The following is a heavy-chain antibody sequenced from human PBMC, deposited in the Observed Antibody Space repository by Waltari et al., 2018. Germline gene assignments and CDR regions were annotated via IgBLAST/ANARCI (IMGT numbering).Heavy chain of an antibody. CDR1: GYIFTTYT. CDR3: ARRTSATGFDP. V-gene: IGHV1-18*04. CDR2: ISPTNGKR. J-gene: IGHJ5*02. Sequence: QVQLVQSGAEVKKPGASVKVSCKASGYIFTTYTVTWVRQAPGQGLEWMGWISPTNGKRNYAPKLQGRLTLTTDASSSTAFMELRSLKSDDTAVYYCARRTSATGFDPWGQGTLVIVSS. D-gene: IGHD2-15*01.